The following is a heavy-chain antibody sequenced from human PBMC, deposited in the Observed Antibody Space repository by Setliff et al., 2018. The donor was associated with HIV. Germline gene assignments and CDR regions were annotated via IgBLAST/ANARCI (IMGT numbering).Heavy chain of an antibody. CDR2: ISGCGSGSRT. J-gene: IGHJ6*03. D-gene: IGHD2-21*01. CDR1: GSTFNFFA. Sequence: GGSLRLSCTAPGSTFNFFAVSWVRQAPGKGLEWVSGISGCGSGSRTDYVDSVKGRFTISRDNSKNTLYLQLNSLRPEDTAIYYCAKHECCGGCYYYMDVWGQGTTVTVSS. CDR3: AKHECCGGCYYYMDV. V-gene: IGHV3-23*01.